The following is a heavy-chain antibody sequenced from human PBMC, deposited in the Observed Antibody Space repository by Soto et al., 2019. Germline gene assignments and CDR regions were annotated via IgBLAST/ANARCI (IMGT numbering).Heavy chain of an antibody. CDR1: CGSISSYY. CDR2: IYTSGST. V-gene: IGHV4-4*07. J-gene: IGHJ4*02. CDR3: ARLAGDYPNYYFDY. D-gene: IGHD4-17*01. Sequence: SETLSLTCTVSCGSISSYYWSWIRQPAGKGLEWIGRIYTSGSTNYNPSLKSRVTMSVDTSKNQFSLKLSSVTAADTAVYYCARLAGDYPNYYFDYWGQGTLVTVSS.